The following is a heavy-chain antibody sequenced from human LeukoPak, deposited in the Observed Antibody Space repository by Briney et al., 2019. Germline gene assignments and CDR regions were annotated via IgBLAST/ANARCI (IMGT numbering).Heavy chain of an antibody. J-gene: IGHJ6*02. CDR3: TLTLVRGVIPLSYGMDV. Sequence: SQTLSLTCTVSGGSISSRDSYWSWIRLLPGKGLEWIGYIYYSDNTYYNPSLESRVTISMDTSKNQFSLRLSSVTAADTAVYYCTLTLVRGVIPLSYGMDVWGQGTTVTVSS. D-gene: IGHD3-10*01. CDR2: IYYSDNT. CDR1: GGSISSRDSY. V-gene: IGHV4-31*03.